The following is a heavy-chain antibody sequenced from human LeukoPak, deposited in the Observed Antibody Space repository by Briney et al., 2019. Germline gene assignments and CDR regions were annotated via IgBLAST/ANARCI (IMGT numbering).Heavy chain of an antibody. V-gene: IGHV3-30*04. D-gene: IGHD3-10*01. CDR3: ARDRYYYGSGSYYDGIDY. CDR1: GFTFSSYA. J-gene: IGHJ4*02. CDR2: ILYDGSNK. Sequence: GGSLRLSCAASGFTFSSYAMHWVRQAPGKGLDWVALILYDGSNKYYADSVKGRFTTSRDNSKNTLYLQMNSLRAEDTAVYYCARDRYYYGSGSYYDGIDYWGQGTLVTVSS.